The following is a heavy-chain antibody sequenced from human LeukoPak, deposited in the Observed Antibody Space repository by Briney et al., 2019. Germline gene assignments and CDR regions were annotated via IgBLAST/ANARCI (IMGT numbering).Heavy chain of an antibody. CDR2: INPNSGGT. D-gene: IGHD6-19*01. V-gene: IGHV1-2*02. CDR1: GYTFTGYY. J-gene: IGHJ1*01. Sequence: ASVKVSCKASGYTFTGYYMHWVRQAPGQGLEWMGWINPNSGGTNYAQKFQGRVTMTTDTSTSTAYMELRSLRSDDTAVYYCARDHSGWYRDAEYFQHWGQGTLVTVSS. CDR3: ARDHSGWYRDAEYFQH.